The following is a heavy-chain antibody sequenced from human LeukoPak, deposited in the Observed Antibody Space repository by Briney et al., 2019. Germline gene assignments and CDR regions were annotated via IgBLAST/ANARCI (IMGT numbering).Heavy chain of an antibody. D-gene: IGHD6-25*01. CDR1: GGSISSSSYY. CDR3: ARGLGYWVLYYFDY. V-gene: IGHV4-39*07. CDR2: IHYSGST. J-gene: IGHJ4*02. Sequence: SETLSLTCTVSGGSISSSSYYWAWIRQPPGKGLEWIGSIHYSGSTYYNPSLQSRVTISIDTSKNQFSLKLSSVTAADTAVYYCARGLGYWVLYYFDYWGQGTLVTVSS.